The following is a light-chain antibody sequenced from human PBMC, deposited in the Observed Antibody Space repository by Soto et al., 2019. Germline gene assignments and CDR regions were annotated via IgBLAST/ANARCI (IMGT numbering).Light chain of an antibody. Sequence: QSVLTQSPSASASLGASVKLTCTLSSGHSSFAIAWHQQQPEKGPRYLMKINSDGSHTKGDGIPDRFSGSGSGAERYLTISSLQSEYEAEYYCQTWGTGIVFGGGTKLTVL. CDR2: INSDGSH. J-gene: IGLJ2*01. CDR3: QTWGTGIV. CDR1: SGHSSFA. V-gene: IGLV4-69*01.